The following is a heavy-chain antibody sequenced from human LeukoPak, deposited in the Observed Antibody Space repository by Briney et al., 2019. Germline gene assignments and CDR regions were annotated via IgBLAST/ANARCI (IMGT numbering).Heavy chain of an antibody. Sequence: ASVKVSCKASGHTFTAYYMHWVRQAPGQGLEWMGWINPNSGGTNYAQKLQGRVTMTRDTSISTVYMELSRLRSDDTAVYYCARDFPSSGWYHPFDYWVQGILVTVSS. CDR3: ARDFPSSGWYHPFDY. V-gene: IGHV1-2*02. CDR1: GHTFTAYY. J-gene: IGHJ4*02. D-gene: IGHD6-19*01. CDR2: INPNSGGT.